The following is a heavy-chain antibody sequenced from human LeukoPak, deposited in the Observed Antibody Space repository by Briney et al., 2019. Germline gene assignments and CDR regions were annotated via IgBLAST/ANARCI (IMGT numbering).Heavy chain of an antibody. J-gene: IGHJ5*02. CDR2: IYYSGST. Sequence: SETLSLTCTVSGGSISSYYWSWIRQPPGKGLEWIGYIYYSGSTNYNPSLKSRVTISVDTSKNQFSLKLSSATAADTAVYYCARLLRGGYNWFDPWGQGTLVTVSS. D-gene: IGHD3-16*01. V-gene: IGHV4-59*08. CDR3: ARLLRGGYNWFDP. CDR1: GGSISSYY.